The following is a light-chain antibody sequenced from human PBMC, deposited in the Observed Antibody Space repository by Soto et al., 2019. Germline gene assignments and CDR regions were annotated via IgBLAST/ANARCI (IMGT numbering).Light chain of an antibody. CDR1: QSISNY. CDR3: QQSYSTPRP. Sequence: DIQMTQSTCSLSASLGYIFTITFRASQSISNYLNWYQQKPGKAPKLLIYAASSLQSGVPSRFSGSGSGTDFTLAISSLQPEDFATYYCQQSYSTPRPFGQGT. CDR2: AAS. J-gene: IGKJ1*01. V-gene: IGKV1-39*01.